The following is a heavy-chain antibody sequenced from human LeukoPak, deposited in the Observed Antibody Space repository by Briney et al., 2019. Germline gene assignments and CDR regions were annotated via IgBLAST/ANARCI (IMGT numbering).Heavy chain of an antibody. V-gene: IGHV4-34*01. CDR2: INHSGSS. D-gene: IGHD3-10*01. CDR1: GGSFSGYY. J-gene: IGHJ4*02. CDR3: ARSYNRVVLLYY. Sequence: PSETLSLTCAVYGGSFSGYYWTWIRQPPGKGLEWIGEINHSGSSNYNPSLKSRVTISVDTSKNQFSLKLSSVTAADTAVYYCARSYNRVVLLYYWGQGTLVTVSS.